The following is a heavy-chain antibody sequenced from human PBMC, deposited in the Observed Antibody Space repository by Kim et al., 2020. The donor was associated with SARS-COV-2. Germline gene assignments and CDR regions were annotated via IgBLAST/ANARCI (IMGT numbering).Heavy chain of an antibody. V-gene: IGHV4-39*01. CDR2: IYYSGST. CDR1: GGSISSSSYY. CDR3: ARLKAYCSGGSCYYAWSLWFDP. Sequence: SETLSLTCTVSGGSISSSSYYWGWIRQPPGKGLEWIGSIYYSGSTYYNPSLKSRVTISVDTSKNQFSLKLSSVTAADTAVYYCARLKAYCSGGSCYYAWSLWFDPWGQGTLVTVSS. J-gene: IGHJ5*02. D-gene: IGHD2-15*01.